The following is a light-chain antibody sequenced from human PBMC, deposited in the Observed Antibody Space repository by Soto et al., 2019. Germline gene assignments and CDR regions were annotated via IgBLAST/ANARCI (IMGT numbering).Light chain of an antibody. J-gene: IGKJ1*01. V-gene: IGKV3-11*01. Sequence: EIVLTQTPSTLSLSPGERATLSCRASQSVSSYLAWYQQKPGQAPRLLIYDASNRATGIPARFSGSGSGTDSALTISSLGPEDFAVYYCQQYTNGPRKFGQGTKVVVK. CDR1: QSVSSY. CDR2: DAS. CDR3: QQYTNGPRK.